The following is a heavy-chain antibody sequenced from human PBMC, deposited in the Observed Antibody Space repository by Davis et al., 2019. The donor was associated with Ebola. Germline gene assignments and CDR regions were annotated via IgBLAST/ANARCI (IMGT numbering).Heavy chain of an antibody. J-gene: IGHJ5*01. D-gene: IGHD2-15*01. V-gene: IGHV3-30*04. CDR2: VSYDGVKA. Sequence: GESLKISCVVSGFTFSDFAMHWVRQAPGKGLEWVAIVSYDGVKAYYGDSVKGRFTIPRDDSKNTVYLQMDSLRPDDTAVYYCARDAHMVALGLDSWGHGTLVTVSS. CDR1: GFTFSDFA. CDR3: ARDAHMVALGLDS.